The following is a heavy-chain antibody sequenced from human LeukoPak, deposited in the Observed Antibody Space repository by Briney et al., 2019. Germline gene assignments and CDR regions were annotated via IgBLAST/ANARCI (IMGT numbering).Heavy chain of an antibody. CDR2: INHSGST. CDR3: ARGGLLFNWFDP. J-gene: IGHJ5*02. D-gene: IGHD2/OR15-2a*01. V-gene: IGHV4-34*01. CDR1: GGSFSGYC. Sequence: SETLSLTCAVYGGSFSGYCWSWIRQPPGKGLEWIGEINHSGSTNYNPSLKSRVTISVDTSKNQFSLKLSSVTAADTAVYYCARGGLLFNWFDPWGQGTLVTVSS.